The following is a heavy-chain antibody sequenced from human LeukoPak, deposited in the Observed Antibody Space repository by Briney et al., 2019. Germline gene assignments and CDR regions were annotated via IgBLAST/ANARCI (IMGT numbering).Heavy chain of an antibody. CDR2: IYYSGST. CDR1: GGSISSYY. D-gene: IGHD3-16*01. J-gene: IGHJ6*03. CDR3: ARAHMITSYYYYYYMDV. Sequence: SETLSLTCTVSGGSISSYYWSWIRQPPGKGLEWIGYIYYSGSTNYDPSLKSRVTISVDTSKNQFSLKLSSVTAADTAVYYCARAHMITSYYYYYYMDVWGKGTTVTVSS. V-gene: IGHV4-59*01.